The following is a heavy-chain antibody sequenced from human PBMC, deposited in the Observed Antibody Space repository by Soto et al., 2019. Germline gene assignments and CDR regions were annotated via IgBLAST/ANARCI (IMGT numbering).Heavy chain of an antibody. D-gene: IGHD6-13*01. V-gene: IGHV5-51*01. CDR3: ARFRAPRRQLISMSFHL. CDR2: IYPGDSDI. Sequence: PGESLKISCKASGYDFTNYWIAWVRQTPGRGLGWMGMIYPGDSDIRYNPSFRGRVTISADKSITSAFVQWGSLKASDSAIYYCARFRAPRRQLISMSFHLWGLGTLVTVSS. J-gene: IGHJ4*03. CDR1: GYDFTNYW.